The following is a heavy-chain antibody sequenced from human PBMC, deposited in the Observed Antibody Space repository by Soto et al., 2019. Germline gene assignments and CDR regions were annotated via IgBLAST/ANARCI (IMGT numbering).Heavy chain of an antibody. Sequence: EVQLEESGGGLVQPGGSLRLSCAASGFTFGSYWMSWVRQAPGKGLEWLATIKWDASEKKYVDSVKGRFTMSRDNAKNSLYLQMDSLRAEDTAVYYCARGFSAGKGSPPDFWGQGSLVTVSS. V-gene: IGHV3-7*01. CDR1: GFTFGSYW. CDR2: IKWDASEK. CDR3: ARGFSAGKGSPPDF. D-gene: IGHD6-13*01. J-gene: IGHJ4*02.